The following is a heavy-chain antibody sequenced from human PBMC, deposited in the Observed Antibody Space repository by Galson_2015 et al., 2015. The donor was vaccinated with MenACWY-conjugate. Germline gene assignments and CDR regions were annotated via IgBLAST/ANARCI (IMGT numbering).Heavy chain of an antibody. CDR3: ATHIGTGYFEN. V-gene: IGHV5-10-1*01. CDR2: IDPSDSYS. CDR1: GYRFSRYW. Sequence: QSGAEVKKPGESLRISCKTSGYRFSRYWITWVRQMPGKGLEWMGRIDPSDSYSNYSPSFQGHVTISVGKSINTAYLHWSSLQASDTAMYFCATHIGTGYFENWGQGTLVTVSS. D-gene: IGHD5-12*01. J-gene: IGHJ4*02.